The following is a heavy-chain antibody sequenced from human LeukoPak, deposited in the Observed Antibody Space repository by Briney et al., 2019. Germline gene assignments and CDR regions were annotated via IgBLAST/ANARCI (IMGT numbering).Heavy chain of an antibody. D-gene: IGHD1-26*01. CDR2: IKQDGSEK. CDR1: GFTFSSYW. CDR3: ARDFRYSGSYALNYYYYYMDV. V-gene: IGHV3-7*01. Sequence: GGSLRLSCAASGFTFSSYWMSWVRQAPGKGLEWVANIKQDGSEKYYVDSVKGRFTISRDNAKNSLYLQMNSLRAEDTAVYYCARDFRYSGSYALNYYYYYMDVWGKGTTVTVSS. J-gene: IGHJ6*03.